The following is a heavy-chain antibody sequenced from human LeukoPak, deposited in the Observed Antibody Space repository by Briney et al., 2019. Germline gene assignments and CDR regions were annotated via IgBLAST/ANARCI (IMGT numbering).Heavy chain of an antibody. CDR2: ISAYNSNT. J-gene: IGHJ4*02. CDR1: GYTFTSYG. V-gene: IGHV1-18*01. Sequence: ASVKVSCKASGYTFTSYGISWVRQAPGQGLEWMGWISAYNSNTHYAQKLQGRVTMTTDTSTSTAYMEVRSLRSDDTGVYYCAREVGRGFDYWDQGTLVTVSS. D-gene: IGHD1-26*01. CDR3: AREVGRGFDY.